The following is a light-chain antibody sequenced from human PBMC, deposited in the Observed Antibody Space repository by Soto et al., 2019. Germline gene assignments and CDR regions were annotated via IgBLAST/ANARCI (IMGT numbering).Light chain of an antibody. Sequence: QSALTQPASVSGSPGQSITIACTGTNRDVGSYNLVSWYQQRPGEAPKLIISEVRNRPSGTSYRFTGSKSGNTASLTISGLQAEDEADYYCSSHAGSNNYVFGTGTKVTVL. V-gene: IGLV2-14*01. CDR1: NRDVGSYNL. J-gene: IGLJ1*01. CDR2: EVR. CDR3: SSHAGSNNYV.